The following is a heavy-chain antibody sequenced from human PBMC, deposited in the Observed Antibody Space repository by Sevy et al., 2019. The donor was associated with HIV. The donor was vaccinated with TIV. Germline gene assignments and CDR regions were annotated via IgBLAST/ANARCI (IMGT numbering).Heavy chain of an antibody. J-gene: IGHJ4*02. V-gene: IGHV3-49*04. CDR2: IRIKAIRGTT. Sequence: GGSLRLSCTASGFTFGDHAMSWVRQAPGKGLEWVGFIRIKAIRGTTEYAASVKGRFTISRDASKNIAYLQMNSLKTEDTAVYYCTRAVRITVIVPFDYWGQGTLVTVSS. D-gene: IGHD3-22*01. CDR3: TRAVRITVIVPFDY. CDR1: GFTFGDHA.